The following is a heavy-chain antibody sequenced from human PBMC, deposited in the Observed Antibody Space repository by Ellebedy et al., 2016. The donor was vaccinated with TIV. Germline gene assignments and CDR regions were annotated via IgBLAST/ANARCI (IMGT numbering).Heavy chain of an antibody. V-gene: IGHV3-11*05. CDR3: ARVEYSSGLYYFDY. D-gene: IGHD6-19*01. Sequence: SVKGRFTISRDNAKNSLYLQMSSLRAEDTAVYYCARVEYSSGLYYFDYWGQGTLVTVSS. J-gene: IGHJ4*02.